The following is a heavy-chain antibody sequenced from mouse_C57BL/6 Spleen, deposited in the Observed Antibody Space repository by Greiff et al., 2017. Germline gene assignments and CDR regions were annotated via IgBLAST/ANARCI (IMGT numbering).Heavy chain of an antibody. D-gene: IGHD2-1*01. CDR2: ISSGGDYI. CDR1: GFTFSSYA. J-gene: IGHJ2*01. Sequence: EVQLVESGEGLVKPGGSLKLSCAASGFTFSSYALSWVRQTPEKRLEWVAYISSGGDYIYYADTVKGRFTISRDNARNTLYLQMSSLKSEDTAMYYCTRDRGYYGNSYFDYWGQGTTLTVSS. CDR3: TRDRGYYGNSYFDY. V-gene: IGHV5-9-1*02.